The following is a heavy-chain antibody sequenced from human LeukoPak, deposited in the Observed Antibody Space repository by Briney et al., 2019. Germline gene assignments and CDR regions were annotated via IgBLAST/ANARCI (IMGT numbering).Heavy chain of an antibody. CDR2: INSDGSSR. J-gene: IGHJ5*02. CDR3: ARDLKGFNL. CDR1: GFTFSNYW. Sequence: GGSLRLSCAASGFTFSNYWMSWVRQAPGKGLVWVSRINSDGSSRHYADSVKGRFTISRDNAKNTLHLQMTSLRAEDTAVYYCARDLKGFNLWGQGALVTVSS. V-gene: IGHV3-74*01.